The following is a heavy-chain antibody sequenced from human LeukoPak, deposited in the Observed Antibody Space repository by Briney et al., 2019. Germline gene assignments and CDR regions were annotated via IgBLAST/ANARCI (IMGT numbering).Heavy chain of an antibody. J-gene: IGHJ4*02. Sequence: PSETLSLTCDVSGGSIDSTNWWNWVRQPPGKGLEWIGEIHHDGRINYNPSLKSRVTLSVHKSNNQFSLRLNSVTAADTAMYYCARSHDHLWGNYPDYWGQGTLVTVSS. D-gene: IGHD3-16*02. CDR3: ARSHDHLWGNYPDY. CDR2: IHHDGRI. V-gene: IGHV4/OR15-8*01. CDR1: GGSIDSTNW.